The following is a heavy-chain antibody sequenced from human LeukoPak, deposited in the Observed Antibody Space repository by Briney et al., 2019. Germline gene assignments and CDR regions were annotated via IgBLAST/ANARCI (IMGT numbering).Heavy chain of an antibody. Sequence: GGSLRLSCAASGFTFSSYAMSWVRQAPGKGLEWVAAISNSGGVTFYSDSGKGRFTIARDNSKNTLYLQMNSLRVDDTAVYYCAQQLGYCSGGTCYFTYWGQGTLVTVSS. V-gene: IGHV3-23*01. CDR2: ISNSGGVT. CDR3: AQQLGYCSGGTCYFTY. CDR1: GFTFSSYA. J-gene: IGHJ1*01. D-gene: IGHD2-15*01.